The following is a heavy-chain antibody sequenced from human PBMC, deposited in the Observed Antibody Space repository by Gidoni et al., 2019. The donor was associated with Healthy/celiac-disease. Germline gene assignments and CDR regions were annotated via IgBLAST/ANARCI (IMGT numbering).Heavy chain of an antibody. V-gene: IGHV1-69*01. CDR1: GGTFSSYA. Sequence: QVQLVQSGAEVKKLGSSVKVSCKASGGTFSSYAISWVRQAPGQGLEWMGGIIPIFDTANYTKKFHSRDTITSDESTSTAYMELSSLRSEDTAVYYCARGRDYAFDIWGQGTMVTVSS. CDR3: ARGRDYAFDI. CDR2: IIPIFDTA. J-gene: IGHJ3*02.